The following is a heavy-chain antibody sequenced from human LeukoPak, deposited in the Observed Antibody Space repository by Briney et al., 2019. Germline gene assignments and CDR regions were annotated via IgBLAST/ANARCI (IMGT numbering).Heavy chain of an antibody. J-gene: IGHJ4*02. V-gene: IGHV4-59*01. CDR3: ARVRGYSYGYELDY. Sequence: SETLSLTCTVSGGSISSYYWSWIRQPPGKGLEWIGYIYYSGSTNYNPSLKSRVTISVDTSKNQFSLKLSSVTAADTAVYYCARVRGYSYGYELDYWGQGTLVTVSS. CDR1: GGSISSYY. CDR2: IYYSGST. D-gene: IGHD5-18*01.